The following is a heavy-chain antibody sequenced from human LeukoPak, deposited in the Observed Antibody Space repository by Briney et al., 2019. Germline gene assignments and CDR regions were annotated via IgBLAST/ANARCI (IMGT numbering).Heavy chain of an antibody. J-gene: IGHJ4*02. Sequence: SQTLSLTCTVSGGSICSGDYYWSWIRQPPGKGLEWIGYIYYSGSTYYNPSLKSRVTISVDTSKNQFSLKLSSVTAADTAVYYCARGRTTYYYDSSGYYFDYWGQGTLVTVSS. CDR3: ARGRTTYYYDSSGYYFDY. V-gene: IGHV4-30-4*01. CDR1: GGSICSGDYY. D-gene: IGHD3-22*01. CDR2: IYYSGST.